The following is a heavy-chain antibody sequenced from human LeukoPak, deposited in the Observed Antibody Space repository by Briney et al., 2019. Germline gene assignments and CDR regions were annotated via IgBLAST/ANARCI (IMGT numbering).Heavy chain of an antibody. CDR1: GYSFTGYY. D-gene: IGHD3-10*01. V-gene: IGHV1-2*02. CDR2: INPNSGGR. J-gene: IGHJ4*02. CDR3: ARDPNGSGPD. Sequence: ASVKISCKAYGYSFTGYYIHWVRQAPGQGLEWMGWINPNSGGRNYAQKFQGRVTMTRDTSISTAYMELSSLRSDDTAVYYCARDPNGSGPDWGQGTLVTVSS.